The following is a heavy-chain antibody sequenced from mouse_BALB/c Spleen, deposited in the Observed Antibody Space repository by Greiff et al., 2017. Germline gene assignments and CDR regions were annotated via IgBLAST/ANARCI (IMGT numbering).Heavy chain of an antibody. J-gene: IGHJ2*01. CDR3: ARSLYYFDY. CDR2: ISSGGST. V-gene: IGHV5-6-5*01. Sequence: EVQRVESGGGLVKPGGSLKLSCAASGFTFSSYAMTWVRQTPEKRLEWVASISSGGSTYYPDSVKGRFTISRDNARNILYLQMSSLRSEDTAMYYCARSLYYFDYWGQGTTRTVSS. CDR1: GFTFSSYA.